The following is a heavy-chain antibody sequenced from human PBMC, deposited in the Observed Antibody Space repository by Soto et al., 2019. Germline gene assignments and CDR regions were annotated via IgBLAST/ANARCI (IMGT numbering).Heavy chain of an antibody. CDR1: GYTFATYY. V-gene: IGHV1-46*03. J-gene: IGHJ6*02. CDR2: INPSGGST. D-gene: IGHD1-26*01. CDR3: ARVRMGYGMDV. Sequence: ASVKVSCKASGYTFATYYRHWVRQAPGQGLEWMGIINPSGGSTNYAQKFQGRVTMTRDTSTSTVYMEMSSLRSEDTAVYYCARVRMGYGMDVWGQGTTVTVSS.